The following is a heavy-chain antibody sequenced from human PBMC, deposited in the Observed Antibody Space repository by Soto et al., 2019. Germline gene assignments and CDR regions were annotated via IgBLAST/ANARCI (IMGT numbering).Heavy chain of an antibody. D-gene: IGHD1-26*01. J-gene: IGHJ4*02. Sequence: QVQLQESGPGLVKPSETLSVTCTVSGGSVSDYSWSWVRQPPGKGLEWIGFIRYGGSTNYNPSLRSRVTLSLDASENQFSLRLTSVTAADTAVYYCARGVGARSSNFDYWGQGILVTVSS. CDR3: ARGVGARSSNFDY. V-gene: IGHV4-59*02. CDR2: IRYGGST. CDR1: GGSVSDYS.